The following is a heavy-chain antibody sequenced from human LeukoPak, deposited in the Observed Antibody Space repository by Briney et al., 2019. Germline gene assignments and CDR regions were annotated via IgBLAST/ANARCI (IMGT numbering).Heavy chain of an antibody. V-gene: IGHV1-46*01. Sequence: ASVKVSCKASGYTFTSYYMHWVRQAPGQGLEWMGIINPSGGSTSYAQKFQGRVTMTRDMSTSTVYMELSSLRSEDTAVYYCARVGSDLGVDYWGQGTLVTVSS. CDR3: ARVGSDLGVDY. CDR2: INPSGGST. J-gene: IGHJ4*02. CDR1: GYTFTSYY. D-gene: IGHD2-21*02.